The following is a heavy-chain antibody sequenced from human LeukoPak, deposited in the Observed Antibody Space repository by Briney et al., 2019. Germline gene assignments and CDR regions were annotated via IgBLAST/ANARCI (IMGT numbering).Heavy chain of an antibody. CDR1: GYTFTSYY. CDR3: ARKSVANPFDY. Sequence: ASVKVSCKASGYTFTSYYIHWVRQAPGQRLEWMGVINPSGGSPSYAQKFQGRVTVTRDTSTSTIYMELSSLRSEDTAVYYCARKSVANPFDYWGQGTRVTVSS. CDR2: INPSGGSP. V-gene: IGHV1-46*01. J-gene: IGHJ4*02. D-gene: IGHD6-6*01.